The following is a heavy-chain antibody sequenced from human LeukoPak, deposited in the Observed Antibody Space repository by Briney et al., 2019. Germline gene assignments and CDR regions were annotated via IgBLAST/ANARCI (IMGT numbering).Heavy chain of an antibody. J-gene: IGHJ4*02. V-gene: IGHV1-46*01. Sequence: GASVKVSCKAYGYTFTSYYMHWVRQAPGQGLEWMGIINPSGGSTSYAQKFQGRVTMTRDTSTSTVYMELSSLRSEDTAVYYCARASCSSTSCYAVYYWGQGTLVTVSS. CDR2: INPSGGST. D-gene: IGHD2-2*01. CDR1: GYTFTSYY. CDR3: ARASCSSTSCYAVYY.